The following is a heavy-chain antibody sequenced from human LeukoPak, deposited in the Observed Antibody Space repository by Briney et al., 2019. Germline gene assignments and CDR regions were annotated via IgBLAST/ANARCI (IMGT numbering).Heavy chain of an antibody. CDR1: GGSFSGYY. CDR3: ARSRRYDYYGMGV. D-gene: IGHD6-25*01. CDR2: INHSGST. Sequence: PSETLSLTCSVHGGSFSGYYCSWTRQPPGKGLEWIGEINHSGSTNYSPSRKSRVTISVDTSKNQFSLKLTSMTAADAAVYYCARSRRYDYYGMGVWGQGTTVTVSS. V-gene: IGHV4-34*01. J-gene: IGHJ6*02.